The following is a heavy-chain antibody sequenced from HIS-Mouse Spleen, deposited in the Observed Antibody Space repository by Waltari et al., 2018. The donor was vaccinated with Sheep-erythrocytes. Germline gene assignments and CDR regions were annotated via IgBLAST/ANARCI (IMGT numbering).Heavy chain of an antibody. V-gene: IGHV4-34*01. J-gene: IGHJ5*02. CDR2: INHSGST. D-gene: IGHD6-6*01. Sequence: QVQLQQWGAGLLKPSETLSLTCAVYGGSFSGYYWSWIRQPPGKGLEWIGEINHSGSTNYNPSLKSRVTISVDTSKNQFSLKLSSVTAADTAVYYCARALSIAARPNWFDPWGQGTLVTVSS. CDR3: ARALSIAARPNWFDP. CDR1: GGSFSGYY.